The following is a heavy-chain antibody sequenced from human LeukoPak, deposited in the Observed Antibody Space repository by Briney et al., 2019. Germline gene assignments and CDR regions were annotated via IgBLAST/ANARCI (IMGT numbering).Heavy chain of an antibody. Sequence: PGGSLRLSCSASGFTFSDYDMNWGRQAPGKGLEWVSSISGLSTHIYYGDSVKGRFSISRDNAKNSVYLQMNSLGVEDTAIYYCGRAFPPLRTSSAGDLWGQGILVTVSS. J-gene: IGHJ4*02. CDR2: ISGLSTHI. V-gene: IGHV3-69-1*02. CDR3: GRAFPPLRTSSAGDL. D-gene: IGHD3-16*01. CDR1: GFTFSDYD.